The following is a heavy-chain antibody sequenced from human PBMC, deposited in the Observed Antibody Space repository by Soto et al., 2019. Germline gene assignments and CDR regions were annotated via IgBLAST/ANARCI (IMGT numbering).Heavy chain of an antibody. V-gene: IGHV3-30*03. CDR3: SSGVVLTADFDY. CDR2: ISYDGSNK. Sequence: QVQLVESGGGVVQPGRSLRLSCAASGFTFSSYGMHWVRQAPGKGLEWVAVISYDGSNKYYADSVKGRFTISRDNSKNTLYLQMNSLRAEDTAVYYCSSGVVLTADFDYWGQGTLVTVSS. J-gene: IGHJ4*02. D-gene: IGHD2-21*02. CDR1: GFTFSSYG.